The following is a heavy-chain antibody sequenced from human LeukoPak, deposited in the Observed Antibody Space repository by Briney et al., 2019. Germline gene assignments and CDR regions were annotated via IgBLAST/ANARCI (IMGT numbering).Heavy chain of an antibody. CDR3: AREAQAGSYPLYYYDY. V-gene: IGHV1-18*01. Sequence: ASVKVSCKGSGYTFTSYGITWVRQAPGQGLEWMGWISAYNGNTNYAQKLQGRVTMTTDTSTSTAYMELRSLRSDDTAVYYCAREAQAGSYPLYYYDYWRQGTLVTVSS. D-gene: IGHD3-10*01. CDR1: GYTFTSYG. J-gene: IGHJ4*02. CDR2: ISAYNGNT.